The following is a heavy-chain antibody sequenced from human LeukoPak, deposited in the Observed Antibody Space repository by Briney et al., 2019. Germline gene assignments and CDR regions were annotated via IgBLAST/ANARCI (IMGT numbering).Heavy chain of an antibody. CDR2: ISWNSGSI. Sequence: GGSLRLSRAASGFTFDDYAMHWVRQSPRKGLEWVSGISWNSGSIGYADSVKGRFTISRDNAKNSLYLQVNSLRAEDTALYYCAKDKAPAYYHYGMDVWGHGTTVTVSS. CDR1: GFTFDDYA. J-gene: IGHJ6*02. V-gene: IGHV3-9*01. CDR3: AKDKAPAYYHYGMDV.